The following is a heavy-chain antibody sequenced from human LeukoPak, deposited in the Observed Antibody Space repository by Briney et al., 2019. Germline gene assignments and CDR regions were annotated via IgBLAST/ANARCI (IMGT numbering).Heavy chain of an antibody. D-gene: IGHD5-12*01. J-gene: IGHJ3*02. V-gene: IGHV5-51*01. Sequence: GESLQISCKGSEDSFTNYWIGWVRQMPGKGLECMGIIYPGDSDTRYSPSFQGQVTISADKSSSTAYLQWSSLKASDTAMYYCARPPTTTDAFDIWGQGTMVTVSS. CDR2: IYPGDSDT. CDR3: ARPPTTTDAFDI. CDR1: EDSFTNYW.